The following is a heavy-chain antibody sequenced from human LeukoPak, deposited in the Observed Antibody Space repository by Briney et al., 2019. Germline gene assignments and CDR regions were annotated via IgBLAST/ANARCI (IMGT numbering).Heavy chain of an antibody. Sequence: GESLKISCKGSGYSFTSYWIGWVRPMPGKGLEWMGIIYPGDSDTTTSPSFQDQVTISADQSISTAYLQWSRLTASDTAMYYCARKYSTSSSGQGYYYFDYWGQGTLVTVSS. J-gene: IGHJ4*02. CDR3: ARKYSTSSSGQGYYYFDY. D-gene: IGHD6-6*01. CDR2: IYPGDSDT. V-gene: IGHV5-51*01. CDR1: GYSFTSYW.